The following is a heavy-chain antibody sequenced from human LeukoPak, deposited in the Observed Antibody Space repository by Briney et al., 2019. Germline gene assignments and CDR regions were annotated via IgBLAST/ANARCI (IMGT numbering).Heavy chain of an antibody. V-gene: IGHV3-21*06. J-gene: IGHJ4*02. CDR2: IISSGTYM. D-gene: IGHD3-22*01. CDR3: ARHYYDSSGYSSCDY. CDR1: GFTFSSYS. Sequence: GGSLRLSCAASGFTFSSYSMNWVRQAPGKGLEWVSSIISSGTYMDYADSVKGRFTISRDNAKNSLYLQMNSLRDEDTAVYYCARHYYDSSGYSSCDYWGQGTLVTVSS.